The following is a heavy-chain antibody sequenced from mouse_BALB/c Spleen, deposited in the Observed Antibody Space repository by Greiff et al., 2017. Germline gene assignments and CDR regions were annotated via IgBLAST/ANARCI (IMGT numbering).Heavy chain of an antibody. J-gene: IGHJ4*01. D-gene: IGHD1-1*01. CDR3: AVYYYGRGGYAMDY. V-gene: IGHV3-2*02. CDR1: GYSITSDYA. Sequence: EVKLVESGPGLVKPSQSLSLTCTVTGYSITSDYAWNWIRQFPGNKLEWMGYISYSGSTSYNPSLKSRISITRDTSKNQFFLQLNSVTTEDTATYYCAVYYYGRGGYAMDYWGQGTSVTVSS. CDR2: ISYSGST.